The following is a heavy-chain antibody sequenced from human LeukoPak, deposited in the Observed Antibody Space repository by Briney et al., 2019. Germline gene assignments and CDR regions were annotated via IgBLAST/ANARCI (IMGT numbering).Heavy chain of an antibody. D-gene: IGHD1-26*01. V-gene: IGHV4-30-2*01. Sequence: SETLPLTCTVSGGSISSGGYYWSWIRQPPGKGLEWIGYIYHSGSTYYNPSLKSRVTISVDRSKNQFSLKLSSVTAADTAVYYCARGSHYIVGATPGAFDIWGQGTMVTVSS. CDR2: IYHSGST. CDR3: ARGSHYIVGATPGAFDI. J-gene: IGHJ3*02. CDR1: GGSISSGGYY.